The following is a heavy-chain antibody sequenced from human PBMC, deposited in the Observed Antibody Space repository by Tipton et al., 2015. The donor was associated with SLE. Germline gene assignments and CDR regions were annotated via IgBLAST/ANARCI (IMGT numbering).Heavy chain of an antibody. D-gene: IGHD4-17*01. CDR2: TYYSGST. J-gene: IGHJ4*02. V-gene: IGHV4-39*07. CDR1: GGSISSSSYY. CDR3: ARDPSYGVDY. Sequence: TLSLTCTVSGGSISSSSYYWGWIRQPPGKGLEWIGSTYYSGSTYYNPSLKSRVTISVDTSKNQFSLKLSSVTAADTAVYYCARDPSYGVDYWGQGTLVTVSS.